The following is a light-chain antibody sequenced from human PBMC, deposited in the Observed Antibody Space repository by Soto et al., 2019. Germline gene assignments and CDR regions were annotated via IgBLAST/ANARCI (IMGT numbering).Light chain of an antibody. CDR1: TSNIGNNF. CDR2: SNN. CDR3: AAWDDSLNGVL. J-gene: IGLJ2*01. Sequence: QSVLTQPPSASVTPGQRVTISCSGSTSNIGNNFVNWYQQLPGTAPKLLIYSNNQRPSGVPDRFSGSKSGTSASLAISGLQSEDEADYYCAAWDDSLNGVLVGGGTELTVL. V-gene: IGLV1-44*01.